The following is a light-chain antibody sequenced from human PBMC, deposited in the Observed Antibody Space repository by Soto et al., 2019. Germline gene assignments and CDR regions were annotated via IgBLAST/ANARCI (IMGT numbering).Light chain of an antibody. J-gene: IGKJ5*01. Sequence: DIQMTQSPSFLSASVGNRVTSTFQASQNINNYLNWYQQKPGRAPKLLIYDASNLEAGVPPRFRGSGSGTDFTFTISRLQPEDIATYYCQQYENLPTFGQGTRLEIK. CDR2: DAS. V-gene: IGKV1-33*01. CDR3: QQYENLPT. CDR1: QNINNY.